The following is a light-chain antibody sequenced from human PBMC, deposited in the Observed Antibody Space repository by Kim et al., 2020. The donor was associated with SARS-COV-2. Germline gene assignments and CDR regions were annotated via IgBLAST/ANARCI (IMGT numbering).Light chain of an antibody. J-gene: IGLJ3*02. CDR3: QVWDSSSDHWV. Sequence: APGKTARFTCGGNNIGSKSVHWYQQKPGRAPVLVIYYDSDRPSGIPERFSGSNSGNTATLTIGRVEAGDEADYYCQVWDSSSDHWVFGGGTQLTVL. CDR2: YDS. V-gene: IGLV3-21*04. CDR1: NIGSKS.